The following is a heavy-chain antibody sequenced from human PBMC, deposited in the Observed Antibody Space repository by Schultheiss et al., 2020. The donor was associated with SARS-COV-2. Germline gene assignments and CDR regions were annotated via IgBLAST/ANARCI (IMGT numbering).Heavy chain of an antibody. D-gene: IGHD2-21*02. V-gene: IGHV1-8*02. CDR2: INPNSGNT. CDR3: ARGGSTAPYYYYGMDV. J-gene: IGHJ6*02. CDR1: GYTFIYNY. Sequence: ASVKVSCKASGYTFIYNYIHWVRQAPGQGLEWMGWINPNSGNTGYAQKFQGRVTMTRNTSISTAYMELSSLRSEDTAVYYCARGGSTAPYYYYGMDVWGQGTTVTVSS.